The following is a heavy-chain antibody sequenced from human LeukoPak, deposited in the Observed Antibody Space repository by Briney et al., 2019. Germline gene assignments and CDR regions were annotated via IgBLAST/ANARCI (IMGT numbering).Heavy chain of an antibody. V-gene: IGHV4-39*02. CDR2: IHSDGNT. Sequence: SETPSLTCTVSGDSVSSGGYYWGWTRQPPGKGLEWIGNIHSDGNTHYNPSLKSRVSISVDTSKNQFSLRLSSVTAADTAIYYCARDTHLEYWGQGTPVTVSS. CDR3: ARDTHLEY. J-gene: IGHJ4*02. D-gene: IGHD2/OR15-2a*01. CDR1: GDSVSSGGYY.